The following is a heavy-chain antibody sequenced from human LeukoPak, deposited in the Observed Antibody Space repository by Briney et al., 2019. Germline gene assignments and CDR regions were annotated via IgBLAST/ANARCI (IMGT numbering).Heavy chain of an antibody. CDR2: IYSGGST. D-gene: IGHD6-13*01. V-gene: IGHV3-66*01. CDR1: GFTVSSNY. J-gene: IGHJ4*02. Sequence: GGSLRLSCAASGFTVSSNYMSWVRQAPGKGLEWVSVIYSGGSTYYADSVKGRFTNSRDNSKNTLYLQMNSLRAEDTAVYYCARDESAADLYYFDYWGQGTLVTVSS. CDR3: ARDESAADLYYFDY.